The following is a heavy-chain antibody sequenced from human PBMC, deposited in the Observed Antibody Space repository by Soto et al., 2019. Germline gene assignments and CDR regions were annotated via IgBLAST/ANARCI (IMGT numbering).Heavy chain of an antibody. V-gene: IGHV3-30*19. Sequence: QVQLVESGGGVVQPGTSLRVSCVGSGFTFRSYVIHWVRQAPGKGLEWVALTSYDGSDKYYADSMRGRFTISRDNSRNTVDLQMDSLRLEDTALYYCARWGTTGGLDVWGQGTLVS. CDR1: GFTFRSYV. CDR3: ARWGTTGGLDV. CDR2: TSYDGSDK. D-gene: IGHD3-16*01. J-gene: IGHJ1*01.